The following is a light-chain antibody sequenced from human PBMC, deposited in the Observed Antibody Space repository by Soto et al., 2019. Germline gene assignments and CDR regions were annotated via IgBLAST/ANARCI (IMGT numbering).Light chain of an antibody. CDR1: NSNIGAGYD. J-gene: IGLJ2*01. CDR3: QSYDSSLSGSL. V-gene: IGLV1-40*01. Sequence: QTVVAQPPSVSGAPGQRVTISCAGSNSNIGAGYDVQWYQQLPGTAPRLLIYDNNNRPSGVPDRFSASKSGTSASLAITGLQAEDEADYYCQSYDSSLSGSLFGGGTKLTVL. CDR2: DNN.